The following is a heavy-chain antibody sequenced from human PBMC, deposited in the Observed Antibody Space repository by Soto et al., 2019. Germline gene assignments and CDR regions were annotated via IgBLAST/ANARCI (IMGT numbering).Heavy chain of an antibody. J-gene: IGHJ6*02. Sequence: QVQLVQSGAEVKKPGSSVKVSCKASGGTFSSYAICWVRQAPGQGLEWMGGIIPIFGTANYAQKFQGRVTITADETTSTVYMELSSLRTKDTAVYYCARAQRWSGYPYYYYGMDVWGQGTTVTVSS. CDR3: ARAQRWSGYPYYYYGMDV. CDR2: IIPIFGTA. CDR1: GGTFSSYA. D-gene: IGHD3-3*01. V-gene: IGHV1-69*12.